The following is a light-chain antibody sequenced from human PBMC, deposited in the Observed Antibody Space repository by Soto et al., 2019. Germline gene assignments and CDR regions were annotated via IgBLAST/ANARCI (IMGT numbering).Light chain of an antibody. CDR2: GAS. J-gene: IGKJ5*01. CDR3: QKYGSPHPGA. CDR1: QSVSNRY. V-gene: IGKV3-20*01. Sequence: EMGSRQVPRRLAMSTGERATFSCRAIQSVSNRYLAWYQQKTGQAPRLLISGASSRSTCIPDRCSGSRSVTGFALPINRLVPSDRVVYYSQKYGSPHPGAFGQGTRLEIK.